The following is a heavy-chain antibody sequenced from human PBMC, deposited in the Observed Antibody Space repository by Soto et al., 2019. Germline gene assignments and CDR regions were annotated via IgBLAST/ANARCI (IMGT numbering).Heavy chain of an antibody. Sequence: VQLVESGGGVVQPGRSLRLSCAASGFTFSDYAMHWVRQAPGKGLEWVAVVSHDGRNTHYADSVKGRFTISRDSSKNSGSLEMTSLSAEDTAVYYCATGGRQWLVTSDFNYWVQGALVTVSS. J-gene: IGHJ4*02. V-gene: IGHV3-30*03. CDR3: ATGGRQWLVTSDFNY. CDR2: VSHDGRNT. CDR1: GFTFSDYA. D-gene: IGHD6-19*01.